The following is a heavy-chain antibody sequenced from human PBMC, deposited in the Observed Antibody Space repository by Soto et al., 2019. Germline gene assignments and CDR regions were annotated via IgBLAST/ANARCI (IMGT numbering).Heavy chain of an antibody. D-gene: IGHD6-13*01. J-gene: IGHJ5*02. Sequence: QVQLVQSGAQVKKPGASVKVSCKASGYTFTSYDITWVRQATGQGLEWMGWMNPNSGNTGYAQKFQGRVTMTRNTPISTAYMELSSLRSEDTAVYYCALRVCGQQLVNFDPWGQGTLVTVSS. CDR1: GYTFTSYD. CDR2: MNPNSGNT. V-gene: IGHV1-8*01. CDR3: ALRVCGQQLVNFDP.